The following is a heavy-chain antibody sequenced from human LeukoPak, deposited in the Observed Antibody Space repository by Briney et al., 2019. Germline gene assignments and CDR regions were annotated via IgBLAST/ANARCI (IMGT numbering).Heavy chain of an antibody. V-gene: IGHV1-18*01. J-gene: IGHJ4*02. CDR2: ISAYNGNT. D-gene: IGHD2-2*01. CDR1: GYTFTSYG. Sequence: ASVKVSCKASGYTFTSYGISWVRQAPGQGLEWMGWISAYNGNTNYAQKLQGRVTMTTDTSTSTAYMELRSLRSDDTAAYYCARSPALNPHCSSTSCYNWVFDYWGQGTLVTVSS. CDR3: ARSPALNPHCSSTSCYNWVFDY.